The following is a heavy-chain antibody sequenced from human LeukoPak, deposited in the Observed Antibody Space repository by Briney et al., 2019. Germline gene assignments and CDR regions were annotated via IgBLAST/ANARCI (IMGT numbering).Heavy chain of an antibody. V-gene: IGHV1-18*01. CDR1: GYXFTSYG. Sequence: ASVKVSCKASGYXFTSYGISWVRQAPGQGLEWMGRISAYNGNTNYAQKLQGRVTMTTDTSTSTAYMELRSLRSDDTAVYYCASGYCSGGSCPGVDYWGQGTLVTVSS. CDR3: ASGYCSGGSCPGVDY. J-gene: IGHJ4*02. D-gene: IGHD2-15*01. CDR2: ISAYNGNT.